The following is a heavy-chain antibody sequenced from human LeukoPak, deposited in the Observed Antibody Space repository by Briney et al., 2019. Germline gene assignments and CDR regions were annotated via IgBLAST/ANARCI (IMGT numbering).Heavy chain of an antibody. Sequence: GGSLRLSRAASGFTFSSHSMNWVRQAPGKGLEWISLIYSGGSTYYADSVKGRFTISRDNSKNTLYLQMNSLRAEDTAVYYCAAYSSCDYWGQGTLVTVSS. D-gene: IGHD6-6*01. CDR2: IYSGGST. CDR1: GFTFSSHS. V-gene: IGHV3-53*01. J-gene: IGHJ4*02. CDR3: AAYSSCDY.